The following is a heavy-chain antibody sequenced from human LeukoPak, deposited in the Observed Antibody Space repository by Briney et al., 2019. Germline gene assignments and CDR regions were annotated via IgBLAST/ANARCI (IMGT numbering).Heavy chain of an antibody. CDR3: ARDYRYGYYYYMDV. CDR1: GGSISSSSYY. J-gene: IGHJ6*03. V-gene: IGHV4-39*02. Sequence: SETLSLTCTVSGGSISSSSYYWGWIRQPPGKGLEGIGSSYYSGSTYYNPSLKSRVTISVDTSKNQFSLKLSSVTAADTAVYYCARDYRYGYYYYMDVWGKGTTVTVSS. D-gene: IGHD5-18*01. CDR2: SYYSGST.